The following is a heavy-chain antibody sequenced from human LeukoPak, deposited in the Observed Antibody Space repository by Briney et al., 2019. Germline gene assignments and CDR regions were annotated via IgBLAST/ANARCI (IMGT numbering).Heavy chain of an antibody. D-gene: IGHD7-27*01. CDR2: ISINSSYI. CDR1: VFTFSSYS. Sequence: PGGSLRLSCAPSVFTFSSYSMNWVRQAPGKGLDWVSSISINSSYIYYADSVKGRFTISRDNAKNSLYLQMNSLRAEDTAVYYCARGGTKLGINYYYYMDVWGKGTTVTVSS. J-gene: IGHJ6*03. V-gene: IGHV3-21*01. CDR3: ARGGTKLGINYYYYMDV.